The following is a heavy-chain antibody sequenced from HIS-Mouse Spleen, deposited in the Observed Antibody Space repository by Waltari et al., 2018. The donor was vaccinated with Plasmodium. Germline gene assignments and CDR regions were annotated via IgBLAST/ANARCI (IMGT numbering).Heavy chain of an antibody. CDR2: ISSSSSYI. CDR3: ARDRSAAALLGY. D-gene: IGHD6-13*01. Sequence: EEKLVESGGCLAKTGGCVRLSGAADCLTCSTYSMNWVRQAPGKVLEWVSSISSSSSYIYYADSVKGRFTISRDNAKNSLYLQMNSLRAEDTAVYYCARDRSAAALLGYWGQGTLVTVSS. J-gene: IGHJ4*02. V-gene: IGHV3-21*01. CDR1: CLTCSTYS.